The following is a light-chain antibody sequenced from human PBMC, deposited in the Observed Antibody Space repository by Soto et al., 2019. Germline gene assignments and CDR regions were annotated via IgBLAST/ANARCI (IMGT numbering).Light chain of an antibody. CDR3: QQYSQWPLT. J-gene: IGKJ4*01. CDR1: QSVTSN. V-gene: IGKV3-15*01. Sequence: EILMTQSPATLSVSPGERATLCCRASQSVTSNLAWYQQKPGQAPRLLMYGVSTRATGIPARFGGSGSATEFTLTISSLQSEDFAVYYCQQYSQWPLTFGGGTKVDI. CDR2: GVS.